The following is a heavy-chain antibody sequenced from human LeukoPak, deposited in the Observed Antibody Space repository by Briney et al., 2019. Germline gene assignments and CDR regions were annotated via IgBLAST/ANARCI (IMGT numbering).Heavy chain of an antibody. CDR1: GYSLTNYY. Sequence: ASVKGSCKAFGYSLTNYYVHWVRQAPGQRLEWMGEINPSGGSTSYAQKFQGRITVTRDTYTNTVYMDLSSLRSEDTATYYCARGAPTTRIGAGRFDYWGQGSLLTVAS. D-gene: IGHD5-12*01. J-gene: IGHJ4*02. CDR2: INPSGGST. V-gene: IGHV1-46*01. CDR3: ARGAPTTRIGAGRFDY.